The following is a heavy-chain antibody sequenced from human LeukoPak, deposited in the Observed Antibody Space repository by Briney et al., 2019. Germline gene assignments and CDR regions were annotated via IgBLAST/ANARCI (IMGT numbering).Heavy chain of an antibody. Sequence: SVKVSCKASGGTFSSYAISWVRQAPGQGLEWMGGIIPIFGTANYAQKFQGRVTITADESTSTAYMELSSLRSEDTAVYYCARGRTCGTSCSYYYMDVWGRGTTVTVSS. D-gene: IGHD2-2*01. CDR2: IIPIFGTA. CDR1: GGTFSSYA. CDR3: ARGRTCGTSCSYYYMDV. J-gene: IGHJ6*03. V-gene: IGHV1-69*13.